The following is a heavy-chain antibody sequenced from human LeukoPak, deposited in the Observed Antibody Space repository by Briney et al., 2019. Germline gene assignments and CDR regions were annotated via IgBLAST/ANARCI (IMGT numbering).Heavy chain of an antibody. CDR1: GFTFSSYA. J-gene: IGHJ4*02. D-gene: IGHD2-2*01. Sequence: GGSLRLSCAASGFTFSSYAMSWVCQAPGKGLEWVSAISGSGGSTYYADSVKGRLTISRDNSKNTLYLQMNSLSAEDTAVYYCAKDIVVVPAAMWVYWGQGTLVTVSS. CDR3: AKDIVVVPAAMWVY. CDR2: ISGSGGST. V-gene: IGHV3-23*01.